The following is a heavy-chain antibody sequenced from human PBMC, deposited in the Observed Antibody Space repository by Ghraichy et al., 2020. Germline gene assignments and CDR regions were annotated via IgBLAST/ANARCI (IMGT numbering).Heavy chain of an antibody. CDR3: ARSRPLDSMVRGVRAGVSWFDP. Sequence: SQTLSLTCTVSGGSISSYYWSWIRQPAGKGLEWIGRIYTSGSTNYNPSLKSRVTMSVDTSKNQFSLKLSSVTAADTAVYYCARSRPLDSMVRGVRAGVSWFDPWGQGTLVTVSS. CDR2: IYTSGST. V-gene: IGHV4-4*07. D-gene: IGHD3-10*01. J-gene: IGHJ5*02. CDR1: GGSISSYY.